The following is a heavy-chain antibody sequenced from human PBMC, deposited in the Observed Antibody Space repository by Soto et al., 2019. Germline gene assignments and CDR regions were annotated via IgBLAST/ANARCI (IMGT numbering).Heavy chain of an antibody. CDR2: MNPNSGKT. D-gene: IGHD4-17*01. Sequence: QVQLVQSGAEVKKPGASVKVSCKASGYTFTSYDINWVRQATGQGLEWMGWMNPNSGKTGYAQKFQGRVTMTRNTSIDTADIALSSLRSEDTAVYYCARTLYGDNVDYWGQGTLVTVSS. CDR3: ARTLYGDNVDY. J-gene: IGHJ4*02. V-gene: IGHV1-8*01. CDR1: GYTFTSYD.